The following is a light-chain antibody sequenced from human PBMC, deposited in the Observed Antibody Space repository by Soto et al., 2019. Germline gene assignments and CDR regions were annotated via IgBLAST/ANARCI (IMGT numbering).Light chain of an antibody. J-gene: IGLJ1*01. V-gene: IGLV2-14*01. CDR1: SSDVGGYNY. CDR2: DVS. Sequence: QSALTQPASVSGSPGQSITISCTGTSSDVGGYNYVSWYQQHPGKAPKLMIYDVSNRPSGVSNRFSGFKSGNTASLTISGLQAEDEADYYCSSYTSSSTLQVFGPGTKVTVL. CDR3: SSYTSSSTLQV.